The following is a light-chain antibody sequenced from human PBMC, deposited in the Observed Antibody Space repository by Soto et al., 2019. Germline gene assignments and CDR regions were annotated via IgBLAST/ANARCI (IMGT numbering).Light chain of an antibody. CDR1: QSVSSSY. Sequence: TQSPATLSAPARDRVTITCRASQSVSSSYLAWYQQKPGQAPRLLIYGASSRATGIPDRFSGSGSGTDFTLTISRLEPEDFAVYYCQQYNNWPPITFGQGTRLEIK. V-gene: IGKV3-20*01. J-gene: IGKJ5*01. CDR2: GAS. CDR3: QQYNNWPPIT.